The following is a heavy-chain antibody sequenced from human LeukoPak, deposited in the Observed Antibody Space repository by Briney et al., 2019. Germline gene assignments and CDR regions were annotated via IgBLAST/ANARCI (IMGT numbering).Heavy chain of an antibody. CDR1: GGSITSDTYY. CDR3: ARRGTSYYYYMDV. V-gene: IGHV4-39*01. CDR2: IYYTGIT. Sequence: SETLSLTCTVSGGSITSDTYYWGWVRQPPGKGLEWIAFIYYTGITFYTPSLKGRVTLSEDTSKNQLSLKLSSVTAADTAVYYCARRGTSYYYYMDVWGKGTTVTVSS. J-gene: IGHJ6*03. D-gene: IGHD5-12*01.